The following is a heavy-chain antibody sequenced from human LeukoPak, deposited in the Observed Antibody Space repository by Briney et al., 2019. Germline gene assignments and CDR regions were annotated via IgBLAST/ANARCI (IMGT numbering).Heavy chain of an antibody. D-gene: IGHD3-10*01. J-gene: IGHJ4*02. Sequence: PGGSLRLSCVVSGFTVSTNYMSWVRQPPGKGLEWIGSIYYSGTTYYNPSLKSRVTISVDTSKNQFSLKLSSVTAADTALYYCAKHYMGSSYNHGLDCWGQGTLVTVSS. V-gene: IGHV4-39*01. CDR3: AKHYMGSSYNHGLDC. CDR1: GFTVSTNY. CDR2: IYYSGTT.